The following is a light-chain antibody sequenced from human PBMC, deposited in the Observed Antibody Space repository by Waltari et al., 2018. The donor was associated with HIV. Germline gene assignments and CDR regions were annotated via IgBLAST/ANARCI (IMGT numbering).Light chain of an antibody. Sequence: EIVMTQSSATLSVSPGEEATLSCRASQGVSDKLAWYQQKPGQAPRLLIYDASTRATGIPARFSGSGSGTEFTLTISSLQSEDFAVYYCQQYNDWPPPETFGQGTKLDIK. CDR2: DAS. CDR3: QQYNDWPPPET. J-gene: IGKJ2*01. V-gene: IGKV3-15*01. CDR1: QGVSDK.